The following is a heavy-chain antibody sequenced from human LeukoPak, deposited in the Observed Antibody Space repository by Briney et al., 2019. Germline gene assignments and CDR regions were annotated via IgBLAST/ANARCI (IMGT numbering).Heavy chain of an antibody. V-gene: IGHV4-39*01. CDR1: GGPISSSDYY. CDR3: PRESRAGLNRWFDP. Sequence: SETLSLTCTVSGGPISSSDYYWGWIRQPPGKGLEWIGSIYSGGTTNYNPSLKSRVTISMDTSKNQFSLKLTSVTAADTAVYYCPRESRAGLNRWFDPWGQGTLVTVSS. D-gene: IGHD6-19*01. CDR2: IYSGGTT. J-gene: IGHJ5*02.